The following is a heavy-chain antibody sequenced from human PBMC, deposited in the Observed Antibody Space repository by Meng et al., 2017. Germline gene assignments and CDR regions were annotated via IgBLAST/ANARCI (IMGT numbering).Heavy chain of an antibody. D-gene: IGHD6-19*01. J-gene: IGHJ4*02. CDR2: IYHGGDT. Sequence: SETLSLTCVVSGGSISSIDWWSWVRRPPGKGLEWIGEIYHGGDTNYNPSLKSRVTIAIDKSKNQFSLKLSSVTAADTAVYYCASWIYSCGWQWGQGALVTVSS. V-gene: IGHV4/OR15-8*02. CDR3: ASWIYSCGWQ. CDR1: GGSISSIDW.